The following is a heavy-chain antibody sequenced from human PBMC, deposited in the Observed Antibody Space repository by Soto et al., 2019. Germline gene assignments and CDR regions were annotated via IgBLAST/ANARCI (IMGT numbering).Heavy chain of an antibody. J-gene: IGHJ6*02. CDR1: GFTFSSYW. CDR2: INSDGSST. CDR3: ARRDQIAYYYGMDV. D-gene: IGHD2-21*01. Sequence: EVQLVESGGGLVQPGGSLRLSCAASGFTFSSYWMNWVRQAPGKGLVWVSRINSDGSSTSYVDSVKGRFTISRDNAKNPLYLQMNSLRAEETAVYYCARRDQIAYYYGMDVWGQGTTVTVSS. V-gene: IGHV3-74*01.